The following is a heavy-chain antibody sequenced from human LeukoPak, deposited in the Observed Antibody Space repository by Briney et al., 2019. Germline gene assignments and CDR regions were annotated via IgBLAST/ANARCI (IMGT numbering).Heavy chain of an antibody. Sequence: ASVKVSCKASGYTFTGYYMHWVRQAPGQGLEWMGWMNPNSGGTNYAQKFQGRVTMTRDTSISTAYMELSRLRSDDTAVYYCAKYDILTGYSSSYYYYGMDLWGQGTTVTVSS. V-gene: IGHV1-2*02. J-gene: IGHJ6*02. CDR2: MNPNSGGT. D-gene: IGHD3-9*01. CDR3: AKYDILTGYSSSYYYYGMDL. CDR1: GYTFTGYY.